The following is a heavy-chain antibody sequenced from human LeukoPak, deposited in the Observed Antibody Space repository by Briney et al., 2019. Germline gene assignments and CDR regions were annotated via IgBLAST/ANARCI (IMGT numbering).Heavy chain of an antibody. CDR2: INPSGGST. J-gene: IGHJ4*02. D-gene: IGHD6-13*01. CDR3: ARSLTGIAAAAR. Sequence: ASVKVSCKASGYTFTSYYMHWVRQAPGQGLEWMGIINPSGGSTSYAQKFQGRVTMTRDTSTSTVYMELRSLRSDDTAVYYCARSLTGIAAAARWGQGTLVTVSS. V-gene: IGHV1-46*01. CDR1: GYTFTSYY.